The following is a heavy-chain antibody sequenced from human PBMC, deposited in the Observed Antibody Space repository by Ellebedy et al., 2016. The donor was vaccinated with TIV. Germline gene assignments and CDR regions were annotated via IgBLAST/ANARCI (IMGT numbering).Heavy chain of an antibody. CDR3: ARHRGNNGWFNFDS. CDR1: GGSISSSNW. V-gene: IGHV4-4*02. Sequence: SETLSLTXAVSGGSISSSNWWSWVRQPPGKGLEWIGEIYHSGSTNYNPSLKSRVTISVDKSKNQFSLKLSSVTAADTAVYYCARHRGNNGWFNFDSWGQGTLVTVSS. D-gene: IGHD6-19*01. CDR2: IYHSGST. J-gene: IGHJ4*02.